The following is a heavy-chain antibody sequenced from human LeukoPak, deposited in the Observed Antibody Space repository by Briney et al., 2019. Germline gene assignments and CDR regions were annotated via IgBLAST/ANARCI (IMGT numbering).Heavy chain of an antibody. CDR2: ISGSGGST. Sequence: GGSLRLSCAASGFIFSSYAMSWVRQAPGKGLEWVSAISGSGGSTYYADSVKGRFTISRDNSKNTLYLQMDSLRAEDTAVYYCAKDYDFWSGYSDYWGQGTLVTVSS. CDR3: AKDYDFWSGYSDY. D-gene: IGHD3-3*01. J-gene: IGHJ4*02. V-gene: IGHV3-23*01. CDR1: GFIFSSYA.